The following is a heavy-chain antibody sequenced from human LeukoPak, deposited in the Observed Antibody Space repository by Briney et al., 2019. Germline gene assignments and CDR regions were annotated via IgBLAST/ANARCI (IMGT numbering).Heavy chain of an antibody. CDR2: VNHSGST. CDR1: GDTITNHY. Sequence: SETLSLTCSVSGDTITNHYWSWIRQPPGKGLEWIGEVNHSGSTNYNPSLKSRVTISVDTSKNQFSLKLSSVTAADTAVYYCARGGLGGHYYDSSGYHHYYYGMDVWGQGTTVTVSS. V-gene: IGHV4-34*01. J-gene: IGHJ6*02. CDR3: ARGGLGGHYYDSSGYHHYYYGMDV. D-gene: IGHD3-22*01.